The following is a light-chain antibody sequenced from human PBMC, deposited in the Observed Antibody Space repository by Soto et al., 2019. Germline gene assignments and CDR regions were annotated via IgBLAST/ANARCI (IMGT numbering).Light chain of an antibody. V-gene: IGKV1-8*01. CDR2: AAS. J-gene: IGKJ1*01. CDR3: QQYSTDTPRT. CDR1: QGISSY. Sequence: AVRITQSPSSLSASTGYRVTVTCRSSQGISSYLAWYQQKPGKAPKLLIYAASTLQSGVPSRFSGSGSGTDFTLTISCLQSEDFAPYYCQQYSTDTPRTFGQGTKVDIK.